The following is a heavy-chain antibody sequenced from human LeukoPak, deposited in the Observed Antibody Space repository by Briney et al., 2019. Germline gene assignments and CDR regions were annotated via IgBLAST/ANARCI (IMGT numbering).Heavy chain of an antibody. CDR3: ARGLMYYDSSGYGDY. J-gene: IGHJ4*02. Sequence: GGSLRLSCAASGFTVSSNYMSWVRQAPGKGLEWVSVIYSGGSTYYADSVKGRFTISRDNSKNTLYLQMNSLRVEDTAVYYCARGLMYYDSSGYGDYWGQGTLVTVSS. V-gene: IGHV3-53*01. CDR2: IYSGGST. CDR1: GFTVSSNY. D-gene: IGHD3-22*01.